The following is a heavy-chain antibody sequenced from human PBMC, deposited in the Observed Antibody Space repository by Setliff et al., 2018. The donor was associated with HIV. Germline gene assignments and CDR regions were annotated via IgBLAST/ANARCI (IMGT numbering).Heavy chain of an antibody. CDR2: INAGDGNT. Sequence: GASVKVSCKASGYIFSNFAMHWVRQVPGPRLEWMGWINAGDGNTKYSQNIQGRVSITRDTSATTVYMELSRLRSEDTAVYYCARDGAFGWGTYRYQGFDHWGQGTLVTVSS. J-gene: IGHJ4*02. CDR1: GYIFSNFA. D-gene: IGHD3-16*02. V-gene: IGHV1-3*01. CDR3: ARDGAFGWGTYRYQGFDH.